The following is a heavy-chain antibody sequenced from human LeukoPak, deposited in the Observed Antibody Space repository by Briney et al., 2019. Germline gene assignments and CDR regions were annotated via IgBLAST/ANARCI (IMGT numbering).Heavy chain of an antibody. Sequence: SETLSLTCAVYGGSFSGYYWSWIRQPPGKGLEWIGEINHSGNTNYNPSLKSRVTISVDTSKNQFSLKLSSVTAADTAVYYCARGGRYSSSWYHDYWGQGTLVTVSS. CDR1: GGSFSGYY. J-gene: IGHJ4*02. CDR2: INHSGNT. D-gene: IGHD6-13*01. V-gene: IGHV4-34*01. CDR3: ARGGRYSSSWYHDY.